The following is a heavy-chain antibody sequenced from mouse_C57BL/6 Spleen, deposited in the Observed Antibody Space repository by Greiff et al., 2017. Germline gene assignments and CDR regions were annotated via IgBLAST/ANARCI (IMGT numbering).Heavy chain of an antibody. CDR1: GYTFTSYW. D-gene: IGHD2-1*01. CDR2: IYPGNSDT. CDR3: TTGTTDGNCFFDY. V-gene: IGHV1-5*01. J-gene: IGHJ2*01. Sequence: EVQLQQSGTVLARPGASVKLSCKTSGYTFTSYWMHWVKQRPGQGLEWIGAIYPGNSDTSYNQKFKGKAKLTAVTSASTAYMELSSLTNEDSAVYYCTTGTTDGNCFFDYWGQGTTLTVSS.